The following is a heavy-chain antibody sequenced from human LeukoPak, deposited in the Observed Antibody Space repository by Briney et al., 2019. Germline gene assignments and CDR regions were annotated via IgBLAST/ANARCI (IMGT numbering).Heavy chain of an antibody. D-gene: IGHD3-10*01. CDR3: ARGPRITLVRGGQWYYYMDV. Sequence: ASVKVSCKASGYTFTGYFMHWVRQAPGQGLEWMGWINPNSGGTNYAQKFQGRVTMTRDTSISTAYMELSRLRSEDTAVYYCARGPRITLVRGGQWYYYMDVWGKGTTVTISS. V-gene: IGHV1-2*02. CDR1: GYTFTGYF. J-gene: IGHJ6*03. CDR2: INPNSGGT.